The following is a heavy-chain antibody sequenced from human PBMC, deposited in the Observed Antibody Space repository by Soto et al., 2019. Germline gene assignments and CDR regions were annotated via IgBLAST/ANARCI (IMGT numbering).Heavy chain of an antibody. CDR1: GFTFSSYA. Sequence: GGSLRLSCAASGFTFSSYAMHWVRQAPGKGLEWVAVISYDGSNKYYADSVKGRFTISRDNSKSTLYLQMNSLRAEDTAVYYCARSLWFGELSPFDYWGQGTLVTVSS. J-gene: IGHJ4*02. CDR2: ISYDGSNK. D-gene: IGHD3-10*01. V-gene: IGHV3-30-3*01. CDR3: ARSLWFGELSPFDY.